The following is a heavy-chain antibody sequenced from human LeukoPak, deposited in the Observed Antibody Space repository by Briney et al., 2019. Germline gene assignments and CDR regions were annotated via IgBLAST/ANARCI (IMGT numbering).Heavy chain of an antibody. Sequence: PSETLSLTCTVSGDSISRSYWTWIRQSPGNRLEWIGCIYSSGSTRYTPSLKSRVTISEDTSKNQFSLRLSSVTAADTAVYYCARASSGAIYYYGMDVWGQGTTVTVSS. CDR2: IYSSGST. V-gene: IGHV4-59*01. D-gene: IGHD3-10*01. CDR3: ARASSGAIYYYGMDV. CDR1: GDSISRSY. J-gene: IGHJ6*02.